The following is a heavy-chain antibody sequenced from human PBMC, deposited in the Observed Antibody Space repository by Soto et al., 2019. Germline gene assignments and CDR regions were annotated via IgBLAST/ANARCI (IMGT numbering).Heavy chain of an antibody. CDR1: GGSISSGGYY. Sequence: SETLSLTCTVSGGSISSGGYYWSWIRQHPGKGLEWIGYIYYSGSTYYNPSLKSRVTISVDTSKNQFSLKLSSVTAADTAVYYCARQGIGYCSSTSCYDFDYWGQGTLVTVSS. CDR3: ARQGIGYCSSTSCYDFDY. CDR2: IYYSGST. V-gene: IGHV4-39*01. J-gene: IGHJ4*02. D-gene: IGHD2-2*01.